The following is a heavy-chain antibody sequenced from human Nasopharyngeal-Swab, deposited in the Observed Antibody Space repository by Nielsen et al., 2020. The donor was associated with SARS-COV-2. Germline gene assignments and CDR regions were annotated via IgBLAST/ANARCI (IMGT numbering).Heavy chain of an antibody. V-gene: IGHV3-48*03. Sequence: GESLKISCASSGFTFSSYEMNLGRQAPGKGLEWGSYISSSGSTIYYADSVKGRFTISRDNAKNSLYLQMNSLRAEDTALYYCAKVGANFDYWGQGTLVTVSS. CDR1: GFTFSSYE. J-gene: IGHJ4*02. CDR2: ISSSGSTI. CDR3: AKVGANFDY. D-gene: IGHD3-10*01.